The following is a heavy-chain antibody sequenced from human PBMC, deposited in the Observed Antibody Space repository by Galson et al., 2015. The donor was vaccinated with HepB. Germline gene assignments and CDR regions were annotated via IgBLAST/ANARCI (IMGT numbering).Heavy chain of an antibody. D-gene: IGHD4/OR15-4a*01. J-gene: IGHJ4*02. Sequence: SVKVSCKASGYTFTSFYMHWVRQAPGQGLEWMGIINPSGGSTNYAQNFQGRVTMTRDTSTSTVYMELSSLRSQDTAVYYCARGGSWPHDYSLAYWGQGTLVTVSS. V-gene: IGHV1-46*01. CDR2: INPSGGST. CDR1: GYTFTSFY. CDR3: ARGGSWPHDYSLAY.